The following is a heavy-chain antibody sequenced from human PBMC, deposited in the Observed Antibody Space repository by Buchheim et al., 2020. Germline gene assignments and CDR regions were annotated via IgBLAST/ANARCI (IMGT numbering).Heavy chain of an antibody. D-gene: IGHD1-26*01. CDR3: ARARKGFGIVGATTGNWFDP. V-gene: IGHV3-74*01. CDR1: GFTFSSYW. CDR2: INSDGSST. J-gene: IGHJ5*02. Sequence: EVQLVESGGGLVQPGGSLRLSCAASGFTFSSYWMHWVRQAPGKGLVWVSRINSDGSSTSYADSVKGRFTISRDNAKNTLYLQMNSLRAEDTAVYYCARARKGFGIVGATTGNWFDPWGQGTL.